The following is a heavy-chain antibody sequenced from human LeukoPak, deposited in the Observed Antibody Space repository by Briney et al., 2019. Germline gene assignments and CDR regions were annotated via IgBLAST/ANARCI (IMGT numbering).Heavy chain of an antibody. CDR2: IYNSWNT. D-gene: IGHD5-18*01. V-gene: IGHV4-59*11. Sequence: SETLSPTCIVSSGSINNHYWSWIRQPPGKGLEWIGYIYNSWNTNYNPSLQSRVTISMDASRKQFSLNLTSVTAADTAVYYCARDQIGYGLDYWGQGTLVTVSS. CDR3: ARDQIGYGLDY. J-gene: IGHJ4*02. CDR1: SGSINNHY.